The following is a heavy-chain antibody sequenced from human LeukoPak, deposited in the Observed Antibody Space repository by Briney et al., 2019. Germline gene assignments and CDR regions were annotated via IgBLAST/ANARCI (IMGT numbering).Heavy chain of an antibody. V-gene: IGHV3-23*01. CDR2: ITGSGGST. CDR1: GLTFSNYG. Sequence: PGGSLRLSCAASGLTFSNYGMSWVRQAPGKGLEWVSSITGSGGSTFVDSVQGRFTISRDNSKNALYLQMSSLRAEDTAVYYGAENLLGSAAVSWYFDLWGRGTLVTVSS. J-gene: IGHJ2*01. CDR3: AENLLGSAAVSWYFDL. D-gene: IGHD1-26*01.